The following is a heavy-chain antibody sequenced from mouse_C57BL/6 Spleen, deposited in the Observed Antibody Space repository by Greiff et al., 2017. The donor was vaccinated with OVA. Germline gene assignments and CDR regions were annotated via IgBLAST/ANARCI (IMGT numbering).Heavy chain of an antibody. D-gene: IGHD2-2*01. Sequence: QFQLQQPGAELVKPGASVKMSCKASGYTFTSYWITWVKQRPGQGLEWIGDIYPGSGSTNYNEKFKSKATLTVDTSSSTAYMQLSSLTSEDSAVYYCARSMVKDAMDYWGQGTSVTVSS. V-gene: IGHV1-55*01. J-gene: IGHJ4*01. CDR3: ARSMVKDAMDY. CDR2: IYPGSGST. CDR1: GYTFTSYW.